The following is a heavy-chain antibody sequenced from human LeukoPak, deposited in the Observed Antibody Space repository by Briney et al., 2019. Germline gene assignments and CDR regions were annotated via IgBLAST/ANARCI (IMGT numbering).Heavy chain of an antibody. J-gene: IGHJ4*02. CDR3: AREYSSGWTFDD. Sequence: QPGGSLRLSCAASGFTFSSNWIHWVRQAPGKGLVWVSRISSDGSRTTYAASVKGRFTISRDNAKNTLYLQMNSLRAEDTAVYYCAREYSSGWTFDDWGQGTLVTVSS. V-gene: IGHV3-74*01. D-gene: IGHD6-19*01. CDR1: GFTFSSNW. CDR2: ISSDGSRT.